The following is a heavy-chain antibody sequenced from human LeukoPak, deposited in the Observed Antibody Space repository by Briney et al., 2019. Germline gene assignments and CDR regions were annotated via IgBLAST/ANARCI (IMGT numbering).Heavy chain of an antibody. CDR3: ARDGDYDSIGSSN. CDR2: IYSGGST. CDR1: GFTVSSNY. J-gene: IGHJ4*02. V-gene: IGHV3-53*01. Sequence: GGSLRLSCAASGFTVSSNYMSWVRQAPGKGLEWVSVIYSGGSTYYADSVKGRFTISRDNSKNTLYLQMNGLRAEDTAVYYCARDGDYDSIGSSNWGQGTLVTVSS. D-gene: IGHD3-22*01.